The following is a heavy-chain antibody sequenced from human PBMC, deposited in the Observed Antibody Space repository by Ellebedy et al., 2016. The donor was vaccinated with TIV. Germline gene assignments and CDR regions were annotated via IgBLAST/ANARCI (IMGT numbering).Heavy chain of an antibody. V-gene: IGHV4-4*02. CDR2: IYHTGST. Sequence: SETLSLTCAVSGDPISRSNWWSWVRQPPGKGLEWIGEIYHTGSTNYNPSLKSRVTISVDKSKNQFSLKLTSVTAADTAIYYCASLPDYRVGFVDAPMVWGHWGQGTLVTVSS. J-gene: IGHJ4*02. CDR1: GDPISRSNW. D-gene: IGHD3-10*01. CDR3: ASLPDYRVGFVDAPMVWGH.